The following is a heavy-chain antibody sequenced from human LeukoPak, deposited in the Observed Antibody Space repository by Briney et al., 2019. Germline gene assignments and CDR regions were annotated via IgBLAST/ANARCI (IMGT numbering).Heavy chain of an antibody. D-gene: IGHD3-16*01. Sequence: TSVKVSCKASGFTFISSTIQWVRQACGQRLEWMGWIVVGSGNTNYAQNFQERVTITRDMSTSTAYMELSSLRSEDTAVYYCAADLPGGAMFDPWGQGTLVTVSS. CDR1: GFTFISST. CDR3: AADLPGGAMFDP. CDR2: IVVGSGNT. V-gene: IGHV1-58*02. J-gene: IGHJ5*02.